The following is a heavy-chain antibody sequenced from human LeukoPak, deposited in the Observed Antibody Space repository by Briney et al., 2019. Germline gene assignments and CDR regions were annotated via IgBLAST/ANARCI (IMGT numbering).Heavy chain of an antibody. CDR1: GFTVSSNY. J-gene: IGHJ3*02. V-gene: IGHV3-53*04. Sequence: GGSLRLSCAASGFTVSSNYMSWVRQAPGKGLEWVSVIYSGGSTYYADSVKGRFTISRHNYKNTLYLQMSSLRAEDTAVYYCARGSGGDGWYGDAFDIWGQGTMVTVSS. CDR2: IYSGGST. D-gene: IGHD2-21*01. CDR3: ARGSGGDGWYGDAFDI.